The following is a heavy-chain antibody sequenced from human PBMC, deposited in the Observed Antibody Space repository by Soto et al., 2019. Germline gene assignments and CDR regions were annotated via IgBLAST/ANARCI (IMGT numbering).Heavy chain of an antibody. Sequence: QVQLVQSGAEVKKPGASVKVSCKASGYTFTNYGINWVRQAPGQGLEWLGRVSAYSGERRYAQRVQASVIMTTDTSTTTAYIELRSLRSDDTAVYYCSRGTSIPASGDYWGQGTLVTVSS. CDR2: VSAYSGER. CDR1: GYTFTNYG. D-gene: IGHD6-6*01. J-gene: IGHJ4*01. CDR3: SRGTSIPASGDY. V-gene: IGHV1-18*01.